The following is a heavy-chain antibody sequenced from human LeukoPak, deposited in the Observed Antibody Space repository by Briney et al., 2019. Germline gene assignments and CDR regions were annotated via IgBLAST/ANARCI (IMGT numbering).Heavy chain of an antibody. J-gene: IGHJ6*02. V-gene: IGHV3-30*18. CDR2: ISYDGSNK. CDR1: GFTFSSYT. CDR3: AKVEEYYYDSSGSYGMDV. D-gene: IGHD3-22*01. Sequence: GGSLRLSCTASGFTFSSYTMSWVRQAPGKGLEWVAVISYDGSNKYYADSVKGRFTISRDNSKNTLYLQMNSLRAEDTAVYYCAKVEEYYYDSSGSYGMDVWGQGTTVTVSS.